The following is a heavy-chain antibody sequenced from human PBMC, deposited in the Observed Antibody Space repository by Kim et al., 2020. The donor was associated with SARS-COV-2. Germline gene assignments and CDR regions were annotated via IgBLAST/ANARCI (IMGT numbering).Heavy chain of an antibody. D-gene: IGHD3-16*01. J-gene: IGHJ3*02. CDR3: ARQDGGGGAFDI. V-gene: IGHV4-59*08. Sequence: SETLSLTCTVSGGSISSSYWNWIRQPPGKGLEWIGYIYYRVSTNYNPSLKSRLSISIDTSKNQFSLKLSSVTAADTAVYYCARQDGGGGAFDIWGQGTMVTVSS. CDR2: IYYRVST. CDR1: GGSISSSY.